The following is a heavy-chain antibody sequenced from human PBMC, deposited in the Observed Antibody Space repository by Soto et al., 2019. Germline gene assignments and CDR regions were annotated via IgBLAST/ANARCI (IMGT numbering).Heavy chain of an antibody. D-gene: IGHD2-8*02. J-gene: IGHJ6*01. V-gene: IGHV4-59*01. CDR3: ARSGTDGMDV. CDR1: GGSISSYY. Sequence: ETLSLTCTVSGGSISSYYWSWILQPPGKGLEWIGYIYYSGSTNYNPSLKSRVTISVDTSKNQFSLKLSSVTAADTAVYYCARSGTDGMDVWGQGTTVTVSS. CDR2: IYYSGST.